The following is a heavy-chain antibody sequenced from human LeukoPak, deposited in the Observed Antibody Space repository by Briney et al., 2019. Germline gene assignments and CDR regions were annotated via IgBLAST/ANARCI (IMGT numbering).Heavy chain of an antibody. Sequence: SETLSLTCTVSGGSISSYYWSWIRQPPGKGLEWIGYIYYSGSTNYNPSLKSRVTISVDTSKNQFSLKLSSMTAADTAVYYCARGDFYAFDIWGQGTMVTVSS. CDR2: IYYSGST. CDR1: GGSISSYY. D-gene: IGHD2/OR15-2a*01. V-gene: IGHV4-59*01. J-gene: IGHJ3*02. CDR3: ARGDFYAFDI.